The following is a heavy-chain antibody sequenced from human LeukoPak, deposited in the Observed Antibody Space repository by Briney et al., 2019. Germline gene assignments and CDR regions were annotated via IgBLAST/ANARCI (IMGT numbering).Heavy chain of an antibody. V-gene: IGHV3-48*01. Sequence: GGSLRLSCVASGFPLSSHSINWIRQAPGKGLEWVSYISPSSGNIYYLDSVQGRFTVSRDNDRNSLFLQIDGPTAEDTAVYFCVRVKGTYFDYWGQGALVTVSS. D-gene: IGHD1-1*01. CDR1: GFPLSSHS. J-gene: IGHJ4*02. CDR3: VRVKGTYFDY. CDR2: ISPSSGNI.